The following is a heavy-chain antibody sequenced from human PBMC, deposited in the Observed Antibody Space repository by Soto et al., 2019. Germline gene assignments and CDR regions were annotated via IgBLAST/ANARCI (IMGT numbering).Heavy chain of an antibody. CDR1: GVTFSRYP. Sequence: ASVEVCCKECGVTFSRYPSGWLLLDHGQGLEWMGGIIPIFGTANYAQKFQGRVTITADESTSTAYMELSSLRSEDTAVFFSSRRRHTIYRAGLGIWGQ. D-gene: IGHD3-9*01. CDR3: SRRRHTIYRAGLGI. V-gene: IGHV1-69*13. J-gene: IGHJ3*02. CDR2: IIPIFGTA.